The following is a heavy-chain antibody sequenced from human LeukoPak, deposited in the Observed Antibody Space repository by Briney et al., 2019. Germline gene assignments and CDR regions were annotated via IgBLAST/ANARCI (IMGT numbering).Heavy chain of an antibody. V-gene: IGHV1-46*01. Sequence: GASVKVSCKASGYTFTSYYMHWVRQAPGQGLEWMGIINPSGGSTSYAQKFQGRVTMTRDTSTSTVYMELSSLRSEDTAVYYCARQLKDMTQRASGVSYFQHWGQGTLVTVSS. D-gene: IGHD1-26*01. CDR1: GYTFTSYY. J-gene: IGHJ1*01. CDR3: ARQLKDMTQRASGVSYFQH. CDR2: INPSGGST.